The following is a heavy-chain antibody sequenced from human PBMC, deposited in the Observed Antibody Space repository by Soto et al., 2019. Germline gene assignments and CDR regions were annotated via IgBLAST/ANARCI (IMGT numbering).Heavy chain of an antibody. V-gene: IGHV2-5*02. J-gene: IGHJ4*02. CDR2: IYWDDDK. CDR1: GFSLSTSGVG. CDR3: AHRRYSGYDFDY. D-gene: IGHD5-12*01. Sequence: QITLKESGPTLVKPIQTLTLTCSFSGFSLSTSGVGVGWIRQPPGKALEWLALIYWDDDKRYSPSLKSRLTITKDTSKNQVVLTMTNMDPVDTATYYCAHRRYSGYDFDYWGQGTLVIVSS.